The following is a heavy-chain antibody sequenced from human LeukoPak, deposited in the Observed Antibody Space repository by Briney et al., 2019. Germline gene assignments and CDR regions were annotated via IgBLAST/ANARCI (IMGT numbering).Heavy chain of an antibody. CDR2: ISGRSSST. CDR1: GFTFSSYG. Sequence: GGSLKLSCAASGFTFSSYGMNWVRQAPGKGLEWVSGISGRSSSTYYADSVKGRFTISRDNAKNSLHLQMNSLRGEDTAVYYCARAPDTAMVAFDYWGQGTLVTVSS. CDR3: ARAPDTAMVAFDY. J-gene: IGHJ4*02. D-gene: IGHD5-18*01. V-gene: IGHV3-21*01.